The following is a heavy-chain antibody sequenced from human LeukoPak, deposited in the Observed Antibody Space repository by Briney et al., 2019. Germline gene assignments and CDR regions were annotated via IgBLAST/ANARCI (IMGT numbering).Heavy chain of an antibody. CDR1: GFTLSSYA. J-gene: IGHJ3*02. Sequence: AGGSLRRSCAASGFTLSSYAMHWVRQAPGKGLEYVSAISSNGGSTYYANSVKGRFTISRDNSKNTLYLQMGSLRAEDMAVYYCARVVGDYGAFDIWGQGTMVTVSS. CDR2: ISSNGGST. V-gene: IGHV3-64*01. D-gene: IGHD4-17*01. CDR3: ARVVGDYGAFDI.